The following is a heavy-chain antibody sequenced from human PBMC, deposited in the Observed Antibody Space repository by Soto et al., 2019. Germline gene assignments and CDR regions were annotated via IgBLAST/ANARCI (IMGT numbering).Heavy chain of an antibody. Sequence: SLRLSCAASGFTFDDYAMHWVRQAPGKGLEWVSGITWNSGNTDYSDSVKGRFTISRDNAKRFIYLQMSGLRPEDTALYYCVKDVTAAAGIAFDSWGQGTLVTVSS. J-gene: IGHJ5*01. CDR3: VKDVTAAAGIAFDS. CDR2: ITWNSGNT. D-gene: IGHD6-13*01. V-gene: IGHV3-9*01. CDR1: GFTFDDYA.